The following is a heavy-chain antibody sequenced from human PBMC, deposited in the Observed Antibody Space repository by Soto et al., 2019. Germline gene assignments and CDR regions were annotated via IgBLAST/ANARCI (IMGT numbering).Heavy chain of an antibody. CDR3: AREGDSSGLDY. CDR2: IIPNLGIA. CDR1: GGTFSSYT. Sequence: QVQLVQSGAEVKKPGSSVKVSCKASGGTFSSYTISWVRQAPGQGLDWMGRIIPNLGIADFAQKFQGRGTITADKSTSPSSMELRSLRAEDTAVYYCAREGDSSGLDYWGKGTLVTFSS. J-gene: IGHJ4*02. D-gene: IGHD6-25*01. V-gene: IGHV1-69*08.